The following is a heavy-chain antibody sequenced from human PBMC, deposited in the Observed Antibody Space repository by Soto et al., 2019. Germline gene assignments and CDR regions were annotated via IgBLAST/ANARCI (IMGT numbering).Heavy chain of an antibody. V-gene: IGHV1-69*06. Sequence: ASVKVSCKAYGGTFSSYAISWVRQAPGQRLEWMGGIIPIFGTANYAQKFQGRVTITADKSTSTAYMELSSLRSEDTAVYYCASSVTYYYDSSGSPGAFDIWGQGTMVTVSS. CDR1: GGTFSSYA. CDR3: ASSVTYYYDSSGSPGAFDI. CDR2: IIPIFGTA. D-gene: IGHD3-22*01. J-gene: IGHJ3*02.